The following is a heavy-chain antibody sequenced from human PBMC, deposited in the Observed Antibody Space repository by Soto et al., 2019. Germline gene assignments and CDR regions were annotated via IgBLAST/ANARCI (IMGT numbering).Heavy chain of an antibody. CDR2: INPNSGGT. V-gene: IGHV1-2*04. CDR1: GYTFTGYY. CDR3: AREGCSSTSCYADYWYFDL. J-gene: IGHJ2*01. Sequence: QVQLVQSGAEVKKPGASVKVSCKASGYTFTGYYMHWVRQAPGQGLEWMGWINPNSGGTNYAQKFEGWVTMTRDTSISTASMELSRLRSDDTAVYYCAREGCSSTSCYADYWYFDLWGRGTLVTVSS. D-gene: IGHD2-2*01.